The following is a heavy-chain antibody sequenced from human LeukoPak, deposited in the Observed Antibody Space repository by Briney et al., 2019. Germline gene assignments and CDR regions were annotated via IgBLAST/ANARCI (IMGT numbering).Heavy chain of an antibody. V-gene: IGHV3-7*03. D-gene: IGHD3-22*01. CDR1: GFTFSSYW. CDR2: IKQDGSEK. J-gene: IGHJ4*02. CDR3: ARLSDSSGTPRSDY. Sequence: GGSLRLSCAASGFTFSSYWMSWVREAPGKGLEWVANIKQDGSEKYYVDSVKGRFTISRDNAKNSLHLQMNSLRAEDTAVYYCARLSDSSGTPRSDYWGQGTLVTVSS.